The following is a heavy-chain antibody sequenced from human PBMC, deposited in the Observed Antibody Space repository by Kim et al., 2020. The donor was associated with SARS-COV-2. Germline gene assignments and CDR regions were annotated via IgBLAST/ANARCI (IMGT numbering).Heavy chain of an antibody. V-gene: IGHV1-18*04. Sequence: ASVKVSCKASGYTFRNYGIAWVRQAAGQGLEWMGWILPFNGNTKYAQKIHDRVTMTTNTSTNTVYLNLRSLTSDDTGVYFCARRGLGPFCSSASCYLDPW. D-gene: IGHD2-2*01. J-gene: IGHJ5*02. CDR1: GYTFRNYG. CDR3: ARRGLGPFCSSASCYLDP. CDR2: ILPFNGNT.